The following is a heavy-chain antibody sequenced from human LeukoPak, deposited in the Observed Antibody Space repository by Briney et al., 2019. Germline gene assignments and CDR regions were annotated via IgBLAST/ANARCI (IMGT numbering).Heavy chain of an antibody. D-gene: IGHD2-2*01. CDR3: AKVETSGGANCYALDY. CDR2: ISGSDGST. CDR1: GFTFSSYA. Sequence: PGGSLRLSCAASGFTFSSYAMSWVRQAPGKGLEWVSAISGSDGSTYYADSVKGRFTISRDDSQNTLYLQMNSLSAEDTAVYYCAKVETSGGANCYALDYWGQGTLVTVPS. J-gene: IGHJ4*02. V-gene: IGHV3-23*01.